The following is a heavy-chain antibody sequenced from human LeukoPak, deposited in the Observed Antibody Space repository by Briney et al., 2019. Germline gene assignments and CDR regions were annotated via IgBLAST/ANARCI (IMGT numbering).Heavy chain of an antibody. D-gene: IGHD3-22*01. Sequence: PGTSLRLSCSASGLPFRGFSMHWVRQAPGKGLEWVAVISHDGIYKYYAESVKGRLTISRDNSKNSLYLQMNSLRTEDTALYYCAKDYYEGFDPWGQGTLVNVSS. V-gene: IGHV3-30*04. CDR1: GLPFRGFS. CDR2: ISHDGIYK. CDR3: AKDYYEGFDP. J-gene: IGHJ5*02.